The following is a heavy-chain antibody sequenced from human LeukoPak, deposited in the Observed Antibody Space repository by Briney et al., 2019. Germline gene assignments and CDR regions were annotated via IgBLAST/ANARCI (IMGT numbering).Heavy chain of an antibody. CDR2: FDPEDGET. D-gene: IGHD1-26*01. J-gene: IGHJ4*02. V-gene: IGHV1-24*01. Sequence: GASVKVSCKVSGYTLTELSMHWVRQAPGKGLEWMGGFDPEDGETIYAQKFQGRVTITADESTSTAYMELSSLRSEDTAVYYCARDSRIVGATWFDYWGQGTLVTVSS. CDR1: GYTLTELS. CDR3: ARDSRIVGATWFDY.